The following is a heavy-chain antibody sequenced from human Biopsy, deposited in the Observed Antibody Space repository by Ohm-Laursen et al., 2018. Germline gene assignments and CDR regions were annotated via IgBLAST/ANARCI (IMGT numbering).Heavy chain of an antibody. D-gene: IGHD3-10*01. V-gene: IGHV1-24*01. Sequence: ASVKVSCKVSGYAVTEFSMHWVRQAPGKGLEWMGGFDREERKTVYAEKFQGRVTMTEDTSTDTVYMEVTSLRSDDTAVYYCATGPYYDTRFYYNVRPFDFWGQGTLVTVSS. CDR1: GYAVTEFS. J-gene: IGHJ4*02. CDR3: ATGPYYDTRFYYNVRPFDF. CDR2: FDREERKT.